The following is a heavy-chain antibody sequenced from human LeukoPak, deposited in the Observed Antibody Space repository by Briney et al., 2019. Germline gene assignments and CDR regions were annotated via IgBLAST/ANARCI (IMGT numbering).Heavy chain of an antibody. V-gene: IGHV3-7*01. Sequence: GGSLRLSCAASGFTFSSYWMSWVRLAPGKGLEWVANIKQDGSEKYYVDSVKGRFTIFRDNAKNSLYLQMNSLRAEDTAVYYCTSHTYYYDSSGYLFDYWGQGTLVTVSS. CDR1: GFTFSSYW. J-gene: IGHJ4*02. CDR3: TSHTYYYDSSGYLFDY. CDR2: IKQDGSEK. D-gene: IGHD3-22*01.